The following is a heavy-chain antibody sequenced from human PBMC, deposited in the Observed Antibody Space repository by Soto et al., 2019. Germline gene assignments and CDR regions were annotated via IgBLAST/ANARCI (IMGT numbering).Heavy chain of an antibody. CDR2: IYHSGTT. Sequence: QVQLQESGPGLVKPSQTLSLTCTVSGGSISSGGYYWSGIRQHPGRCLEWIGYIYHSGTTYYNRSLKSRVTISVDTSKNTFSMKLTSVTAADTAVYYCARVRENQLPGSLDPWGQGTLVTVSS. D-gene: IGHD2-2*01. CDR3: ARVRENQLPGSLDP. CDR1: GGSISSGGYY. V-gene: IGHV4-31*03. J-gene: IGHJ5*02.